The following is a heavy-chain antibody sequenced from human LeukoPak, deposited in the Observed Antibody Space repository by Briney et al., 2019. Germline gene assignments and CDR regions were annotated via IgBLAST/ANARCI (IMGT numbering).Heavy chain of an antibody. CDR2: IYYSGST. CDR1: GGSISSSSYY. D-gene: IGHD2-8*02. Sequence: SETLSLTCTVSGGSISSSSYYRGWIRQPPGKGLESIGSIYYSGSTYCNPSLKSRVTISVDTSKNQFSLKLSSVTAADTAVYYCARHAVLGVGYYYYYFMDVWGKGTTVTVSS. J-gene: IGHJ6*03. V-gene: IGHV4-39*01. CDR3: ARHAVLGVGYYYYYFMDV.